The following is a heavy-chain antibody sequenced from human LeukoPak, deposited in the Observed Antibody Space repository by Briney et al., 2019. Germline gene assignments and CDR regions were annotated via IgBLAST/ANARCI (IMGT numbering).Heavy chain of an antibody. CDR3: ARGYGGYVSSVHAFDI. CDR1: GGSISSYY. CDR2: IYYSGST. Sequence: PSETLSLTCTVSGGSISSYYWSWIRQPPGKGLEWIGYIYYSGSTNYNPSHKSRVTISVDTSKNQFSLKLSSVTAADTAVYYCARGYGGYVSSVHAFDIWGQGTMVTVSS. D-gene: IGHD5-12*01. J-gene: IGHJ3*02. V-gene: IGHV4-59*01.